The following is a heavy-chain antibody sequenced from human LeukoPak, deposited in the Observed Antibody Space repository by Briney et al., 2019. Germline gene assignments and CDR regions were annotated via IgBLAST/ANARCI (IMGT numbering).Heavy chain of an antibody. D-gene: IGHD3-9*01. Sequence: GGSLRLSCAASGFTFSSYSMNWVRQAPGKGLEWVSSISSSSSYIYYADSVKGRFTISRDNAKNSLYLQMNSLRAEDTAVYYCASGAVSSYYDILTGYKWPYWGQGTLVTVSS. V-gene: IGHV3-21*01. J-gene: IGHJ4*02. CDR3: ASGAVSSYYDILTGYKWPY. CDR2: ISSSSSYI. CDR1: GFTFSSYS.